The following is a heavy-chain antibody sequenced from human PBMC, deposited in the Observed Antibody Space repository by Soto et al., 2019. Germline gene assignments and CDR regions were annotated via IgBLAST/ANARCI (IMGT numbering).Heavy chain of an antibody. V-gene: IGHV3-30*18. Sequence: QVQLVESGGGVVQPGRSLRLSCAASGFTFSSYGMHWVRQAPGKGLEWVAVISYDGSNKYYADSVKGRFTISRDNSKNTLYLQMNSLRAEYTAVYYCAKALRIIITFGGVIGPFDYWGQGILVTVSS. CDR2: ISYDGSNK. CDR3: AKALRIIITFGGVIGPFDY. D-gene: IGHD3-16*02. CDR1: GFTFSSYG. J-gene: IGHJ4*02.